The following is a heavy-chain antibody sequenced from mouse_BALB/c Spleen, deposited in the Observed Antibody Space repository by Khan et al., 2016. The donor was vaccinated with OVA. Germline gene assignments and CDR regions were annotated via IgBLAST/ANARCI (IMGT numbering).Heavy chain of an antibody. D-gene: IGHD3-1*01. J-gene: IGHJ4*01. V-gene: IGHV2-6-5*01. Sequence: VQLQESGPGLVAPSQSLSITCTVSGFSLSDYGVSWIRQSPGKGLEWLGVIWGGGSTYYNSALKSRLSISKDNSKSPVFLKMNSLQTDNTAMYYYSKGLCSSYFALDYWGQGTSVTVSS. CDR1: GFSLSDYG. CDR3: SKGLCSSYFALDY. CDR2: IWGGGST.